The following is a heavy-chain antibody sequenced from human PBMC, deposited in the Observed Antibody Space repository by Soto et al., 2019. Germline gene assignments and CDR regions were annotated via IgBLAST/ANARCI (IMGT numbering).Heavy chain of an antibody. V-gene: IGHV3-9*01. CDR2: ISWNSGSI. Sequence: EVQLVESGGGLVQPGRSLRLSCAASGFTFDDYAMHWVRQAPGKGLEWVSGISWNSGSIGYADSVKGRFTISRDNAKNSLYLQMNSLRAEDTALYYCAKAGGIAAAGQYGGRGMDVWGQGTTVTVSS. CDR1: GFTFDDYA. D-gene: IGHD6-13*01. J-gene: IGHJ6*02. CDR3: AKAGGIAAAGQYGGRGMDV.